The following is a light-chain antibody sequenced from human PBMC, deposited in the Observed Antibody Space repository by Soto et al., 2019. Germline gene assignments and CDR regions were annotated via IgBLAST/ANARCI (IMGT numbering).Light chain of an antibody. CDR2: WAS. CDR3: QQYYSSPRT. J-gene: IGKJ1*01. V-gene: IGKV4-1*01. CDR1: QSVLSSSNNKNY. Sequence: DIVMTQSPDSLAVSLGERATINCKSSQSVLSSSNNKNYLAWYQQKLGQPPKLLISWASTRESGVPDRFSGSGSGTDFTLTISSLQAEDVAVYYCQQYYSSPRTFGQGTKVDIK.